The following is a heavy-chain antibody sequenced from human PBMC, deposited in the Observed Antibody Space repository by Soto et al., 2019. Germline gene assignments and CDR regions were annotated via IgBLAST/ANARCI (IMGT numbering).Heavy chain of an antibody. CDR3: ATLYDSWSGYLVY. Sequence: EVQLLESGGGLVQPGGSLRLSCAASGFTFSSYAMSWVRQAPGKGLEWVSAISGSGGSTYYADSVKGRFTISRDNSKNTLYLQMNSLRAEDTAVYYCATLYDSWSGYLVYWGQGTLVTVSS. V-gene: IGHV3-23*01. CDR1: GFTFSSYA. CDR2: ISGSGGST. D-gene: IGHD3-3*01. J-gene: IGHJ4*02.